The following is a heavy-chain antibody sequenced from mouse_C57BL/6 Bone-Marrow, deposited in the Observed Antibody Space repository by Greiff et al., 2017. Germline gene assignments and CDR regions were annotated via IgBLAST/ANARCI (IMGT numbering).Heavy chain of an antibody. CDR2: IYPGSGST. Sequence: QVQLQQPGAELVKPGASVKMSCKASGYTFTSYWITWVKQRPGQGLEWIGDIYPGSGSTNYNETFKSKASLTVDTSSSTAYMQLSSLTSEDTAVYYCASPLYWYLDVWGTGTTVTVSS. V-gene: IGHV1-55*01. CDR1: GYTFTSYW. CDR3: ASPLYWYLDV. J-gene: IGHJ1*03.